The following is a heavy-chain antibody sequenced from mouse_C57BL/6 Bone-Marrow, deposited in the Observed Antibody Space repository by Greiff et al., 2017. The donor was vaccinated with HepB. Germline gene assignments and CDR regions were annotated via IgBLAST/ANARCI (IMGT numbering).Heavy chain of an antibody. CDR3: ARSTGVFAY. J-gene: IGHJ3*01. CDR1: GFTFTDYY. Sequence: EVKLVESGGGLVQPGGSLSLSCAASGFTFTDYYMSWARQPPGKALEWLGFIRNKANGYTTEYSASVKGRFTISRDNSQSILYLQMNALRAEDSATYYCARSTGVFAYWGQGTLVTVSA. D-gene: IGHD4-1*02. V-gene: IGHV7-3*01. CDR2: IRNKANGYTT.